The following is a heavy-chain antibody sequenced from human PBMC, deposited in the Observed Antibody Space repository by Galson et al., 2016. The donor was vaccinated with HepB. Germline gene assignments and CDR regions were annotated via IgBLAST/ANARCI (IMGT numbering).Heavy chain of an antibody. CDR1: AGTFKNYA. Sequence: SLRLSCAVSAGTFKNYAMNWVRQAPGKGLEWVAAISGSGGRTSYEDSVRGRFTISRDNSKNTLFLRMNSVGVEDTAVYFCAKSGFFGELDKWGQGTEVVVSS. CDR3: AKSGFFGELDK. J-gene: IGHJ4*02. D-gene: IGHD3-10*01. CDR2: ISGSGGRT. V-gene: IGHV3-23*01.